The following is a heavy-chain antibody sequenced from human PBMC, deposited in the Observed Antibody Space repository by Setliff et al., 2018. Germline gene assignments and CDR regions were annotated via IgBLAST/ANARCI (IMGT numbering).Heavy chain of an antibody. J-gene: IGHJ5*02. CDR1: GGSFSGYY. V-gene: IGHV4-34*01. CDR2: IYHSGST. Sequence: SETLSLTCAVYGGSFSGYYWSWVRQPPGKGLEWIGEIYHSGSTNYNPSLKSRVTISVDTSKNQFSLKLSSVTAADTAVYYCAREGYSSLIGWFDPWGQGTLVTVSS. D-gene: IGHD6-13*01. CDR3: AREGYSSLIGWFDP.